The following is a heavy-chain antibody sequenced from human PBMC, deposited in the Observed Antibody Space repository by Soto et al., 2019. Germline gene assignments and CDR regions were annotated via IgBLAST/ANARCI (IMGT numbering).Heavy chain of an antibody. Sequence: SQTLSLTCDISGDSVSSNSSAWNCARQSPSRGLEWLGRTFYWSKWYDEYADSVKGRIIISPDTSKNQFSLQLNSVTPEDTAVYFCARLPRGRSYYYAMDVWGKGTTVTVS. CDR2: TFYWSKWYD. J-gene: IGHJ6*04. D-gene: IGHD3-16*01. CDR1: GDSVSSNSSA. V-gene: IGHV6-1*01. CDR3: ARLPRGRSYYYAMDV.